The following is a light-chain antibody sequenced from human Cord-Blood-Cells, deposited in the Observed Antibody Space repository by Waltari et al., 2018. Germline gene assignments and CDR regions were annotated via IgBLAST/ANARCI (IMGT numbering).Light chain of an antibody. J-gene: IGKJ4*01. CDR1: PGISSY. CDR3: QQSYSTLLT. Sequence: DIQMTQSPSSLSASVGDTVTITCRASPGISSYLNWYQQKPGKAPKLLIYAASSLQSGVPSRFRVSRSGTDFTLTISSLQPEDFATYYCQQSYSTLLTFSGGTKVEIK. V-gene: IGKV1-39*01. CDR2: AAS.